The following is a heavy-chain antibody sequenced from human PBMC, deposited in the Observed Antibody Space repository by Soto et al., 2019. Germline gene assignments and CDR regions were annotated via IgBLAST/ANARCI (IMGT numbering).Heavy chain of an antibody. D-gene: IGHD2-21*01. V-gene: IGHV3-7*03. J-gene: IGHJ6*02. CDR2: IRQGGNEK. Sequence: PGGSLRLSCTPSGFMFSTYLMSWVRQAPGKGLEWVANIRQGGNEKFYAASVKGRFIISRDNAKNALYLEMNSLTLEDTAVYYCAKDRWARDSIDVWGQGTTVTVSS. CDR1: GFMFSTYL. CDR3: AKDRWARDSIDV.